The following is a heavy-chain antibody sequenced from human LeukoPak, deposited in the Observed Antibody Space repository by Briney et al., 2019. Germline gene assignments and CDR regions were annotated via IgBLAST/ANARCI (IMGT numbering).Heavy chain of an antibody. Sequence: GGSLRLSCAASGFTFSSYGMHWVRQAPGKGLEWAAVISYDGSNKYYADSVKGRFTISRGNSKNTLYLQMNSLRGEDTAVYYCAKSGGTSSSGLGYWGQGTLVTVSS. CDR1: GFTFSSYG. V-gene: IGHV3-30*18. CDR2: ISYDGSNK. J-gene: IGHJ4*02. CDR3: AKSGGTSSSGLGY. D-gene: IGHD6-13*01.